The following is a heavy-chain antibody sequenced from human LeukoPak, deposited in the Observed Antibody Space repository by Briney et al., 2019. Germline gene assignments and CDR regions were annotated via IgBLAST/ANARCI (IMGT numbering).Heavy chain of an antibody. CDR3: APGASIAAAGTKGHYFDY. V-gene: IGHV3-21*01. CDR1: GFTFSSYS. J-gene: IGHJ4*02. D-gene: IGHD6-13*01. Sequence: PGGSLRLSCAASGFTFSSYSMHWVRQAPGKGLEWVSSISSSSSYIYYADSVKGRFTISRDNAKNSLYLQMNSLRAEDTAVYYCAPGASIAAAGTKGHYFDYWGQGTLVTVSS. CDR2: ISSSSSYI.